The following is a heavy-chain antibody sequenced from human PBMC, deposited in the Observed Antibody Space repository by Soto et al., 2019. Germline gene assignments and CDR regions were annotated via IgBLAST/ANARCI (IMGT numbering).Heavy chain of an antibody. CDR1: GGSISSGGYY. CDR2: IYYSGST. D-gene: IGHD4-17*01. V-gene: IGHV4-31*03. CDR3: ARTTTAPTGAGYFDY. Sequence: QVQLQESGPGLVKPSQTLSLTCTVSGGSISSGGYYWSWIRQHPGKGLEWIGYIYYSGSTYYNPSLKIRVTISVDTSKNQFSLKLSSVTAADTAVYYCARTTTAPTGAGYFDYWGQGTLVTVSS. J-gene: IGHJ4*02.